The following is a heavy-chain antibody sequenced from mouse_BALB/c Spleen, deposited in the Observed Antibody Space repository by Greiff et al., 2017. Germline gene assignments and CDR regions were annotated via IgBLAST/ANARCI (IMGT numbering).Heavy chain of an antibody. D-gene: IGHD2-10*02. CDR1: GYSITSDYA. CDR2: ISYSGST. Sequence: VQLKESGPGLVKPSQSLSLTCTVTGYSITSDYAWNWIRQFPGNKLEWMGYISYSGSTSYNPSLKSRISITRDTSKNQFFLQLNSVTTEDTATYYCARGYGNYDAMDYWGQGTSVTVSS. V-gene: IGHV3-2*02. J-gene: IGHJ4*01. CDR3: ARGYGNYDAMDY.